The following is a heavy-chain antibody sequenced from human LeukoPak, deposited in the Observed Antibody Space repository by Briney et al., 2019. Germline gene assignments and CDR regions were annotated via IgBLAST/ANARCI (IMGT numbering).Heavy chain of an antibody. CDR1: GFTFSSYS. D-gene: IGHD2-21*01. J-gene: IGHJ4*02. CDR2: ISSSSSTI. V-gene: IGHV3-48*01. CDR3: ARVDSLSASDY. Sequence: GGSLRLSCAASGFTFSSYSMNWVRQAPGKGLEWVSYISSSSSTIYYADSVKGRFTISRDNAKNSLYLQMNSLRAEDTAVYYCARVDSLSASDYWGQGTLVTVSS.